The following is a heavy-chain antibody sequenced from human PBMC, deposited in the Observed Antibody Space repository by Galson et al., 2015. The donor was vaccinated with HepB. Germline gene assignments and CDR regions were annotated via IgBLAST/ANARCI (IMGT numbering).Heavy chain of an antibody. Sequence: SLRLSCAASGFTFSSYGMHWVRQAPGKGLEWVSTISSSGGSTYYADSVKGRFTISRDNSKNTLYLQMNSLRAEDTAVYHCAKPEGVGTTRGWFDPWGQGTLVTVSS. CDR2: ISSSGGST. D-gene: IGHD1-7*01. V-gene: IGHV3-23*01. CDR1: GFTFSSYG. J-gene: IGHJ5*02. CDR3: AKPEGVGTTRGWFDP.